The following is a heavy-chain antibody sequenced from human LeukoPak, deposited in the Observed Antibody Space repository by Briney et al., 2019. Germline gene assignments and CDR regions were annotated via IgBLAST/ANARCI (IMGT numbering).Heavy chain of an antibody. CDR3: AKAQSTGSGRQPDY. V-gene: IGHV3-30*02. CDR2: IRYDGSNK. D-gene: IGHD2-15*01. J-gene: IGHJ4*02. CDR1: GFTFSSYG. Sequence: GGSLRLSCAASGFTFSSYGMHWVRQAPGKGLEWVAFIRYDGSNKYYADSVKGRFTISRDNSKNTLYLQMNGLRAEDTAVYYCAKAQSTGSGRQPDYWGQGTLVTVSS.